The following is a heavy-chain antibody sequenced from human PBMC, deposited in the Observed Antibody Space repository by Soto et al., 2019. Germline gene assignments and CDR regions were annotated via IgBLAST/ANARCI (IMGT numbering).Heavy chain of an antibody. CDR1: GFTFSDYW. CDR2: IKQDGSEE. J-gene: IGHJ4*02. Sequence: GGSLRLSCVASGFTFSDYWMSWVRRAPGKGLEWVANIKQDGSEEYYVDSVKGRFTISRDNAKNSLYLQMNSLRAEDTAVYYCARDAGGFLELLLEYYFDDWGQGTLVTVSS. D-gene: IGHD3-3*01. V-gene: IGHV3-7*01. CDR3: ARDAGGFLELLLEYYFDD.